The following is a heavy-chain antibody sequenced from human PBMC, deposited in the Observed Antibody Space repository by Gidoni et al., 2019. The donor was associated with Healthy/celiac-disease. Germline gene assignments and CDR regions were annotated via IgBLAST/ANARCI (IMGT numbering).Heavy chain of an antibody. D-gene: IGHD3-22*01. J-gene: IGHJ3*02. CDR1: GFTFSAYY. V-gene: IGHV3-11*05. CDR3: ARSGYDSSGYYSHDAFDI. Sequence: QVQLVESGGGLVKPGGSLRLSCAASGFTFSAYYMSWIRQAPGKGLDWVSYISSSSSYTNYADSVKGRFTISRDNAKNSLYLQMNSLRAEDTAVYYCARSGYDSSGYYSHDAFDIWGQGTMVTVSS. CDR2: ISSSSSYT.